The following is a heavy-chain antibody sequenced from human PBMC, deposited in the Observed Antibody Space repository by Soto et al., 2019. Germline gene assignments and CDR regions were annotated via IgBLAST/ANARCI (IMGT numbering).Heavy chain of an antibody. J-gene: IGHJ5*02. CDR2: IKSKTDGGTT. V-gene: IGHV3-15*07. D-gene: IGHD1-26*01. CDR3: TTDGPLISGSYFFYP. CDR1: GFTFSNAW. Sequence: GGSLRLSCAASGFTFSNAWMKWVRQAPGKGLEWVGRIKSKTDGGTTDYAAPVKGRFTISRDDSKNTLYLQMNSLKTEDTAVYYCTTDGPLISGSYFFYPWGQGTLVTVSS.